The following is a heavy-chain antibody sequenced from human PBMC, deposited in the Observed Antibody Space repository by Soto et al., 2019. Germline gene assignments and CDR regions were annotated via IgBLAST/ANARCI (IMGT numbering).Heavy chain of an antibody. V-gene: IGHV1-18*01. CDR3: ARGGQYRYFDY. D-gene: IGHD3-16*02. J-gene: IGHJ4*02. Sequence: QVQLLQSGAEVRKPGASVKVSCKTSGYIFTLFGISWVRQAPGQGLEWMGWTNAYNGDTKYAQKFQGRVTLTTDTATSTAYMQLTGLSSDDTAEYFCARGGQYRYFDYWGQGTLVTVSS. CDR1: GYIFTLFG. CDR2: TNAYNGDT.